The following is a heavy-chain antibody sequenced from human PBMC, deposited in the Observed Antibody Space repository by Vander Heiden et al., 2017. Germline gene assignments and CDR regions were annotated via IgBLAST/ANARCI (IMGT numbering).Heavy chain of an antibody. D-gene: IGHD3-10*01. CDR1: GFTFSNAW. V-gene: IGHV3-15*01. Sequence: EVQVVESGGGLVKPGGSLRLSCASSGFTFSNAWISWVRQAPGKGLEWVGRIRSKSDGGTTDYAAPVKGRFTILRDESKNMLYLQMDSLKTEDTALYYCFPSPHSYKDYWGQGTLVTVSS. CDR3: FPSPHSYKDY. J-gene: IGHJ4*02. CDR2: IRSKSDGGTT.